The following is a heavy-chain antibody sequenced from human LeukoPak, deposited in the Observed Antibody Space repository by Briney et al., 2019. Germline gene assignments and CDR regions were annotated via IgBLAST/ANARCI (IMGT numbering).Heavy chain of an antibody. Sequence: ASVKVSCKASGYTFPDNGISWVRQAPGQGLEGMGWINTYNDHTNYAQKLQGRVSMTTDTSASTAYMELRSLRSDDTAVYYCARDLGSCSGNSCYRNWFDPWGQGTLVTVSS. V-gene: IGHV1-18*01. J-gene: IGHJ5*02. CDR1: GYTFPDNG. CDR3: ARDLGSCSGNSCYRNWFDP. CDR2: INTYNDHT. D-gene: IGHD2-15*01.